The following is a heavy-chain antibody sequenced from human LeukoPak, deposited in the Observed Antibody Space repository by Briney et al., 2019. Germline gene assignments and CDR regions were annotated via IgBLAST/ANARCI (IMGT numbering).Heavy chain of an antibody. CDR2: IYYSGST. Sequence: SETLSLTCTVSGGSISSYYWSWIRQPPGKGLEWIGYIYYSGSTNYNPSLKSRVTISVDTSKNQFSLQLNSVTPEDTALYYCVRRSGRSEAFDIWGQGTMVTVSS. CDR1: GGSISSYY. V-gene: IGHV4-59*12. CDR3: VRRSGRSEAFDI. J-gene: IGHJ3*02. D-gene: IGHD3-3*01.